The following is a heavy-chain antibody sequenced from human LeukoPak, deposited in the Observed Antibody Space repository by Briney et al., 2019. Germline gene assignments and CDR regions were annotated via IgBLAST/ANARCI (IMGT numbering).Heavy chain of an antibody. CDR1: GGTFSSSA. J-gene: IGHJ4*02. D-gene: IGHD5-24*01. CDR3: AGGSRDGYPPLDY. Sequence: ASVKVSCKASGGTFSSSAISWVRQAPGQGLEWMGRIIPIFGIANYAQKFQGRVTITADKSTSTAYMELSSLRSEDTAVYYCAGGSRDGYPPLDYWGQGSLVTVSS. V-gene: IGHV1-69*04. CDR2: IIPIFGIA.